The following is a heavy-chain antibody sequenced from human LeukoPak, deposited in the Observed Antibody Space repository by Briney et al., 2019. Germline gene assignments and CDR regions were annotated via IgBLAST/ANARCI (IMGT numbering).Heavy chain of an antibody. CDR3: ARGYYDNSGYYFPFDF. D-gene: IGHD3-22*01. J-gene: IGHJ4*02. Sequence: GGSLRLSCAASGFSFSSYIMNWIRQAPGKGLEWVSYIRSSSSYTNYADSVKGRFTISRDNAKNSLYLQMNSLRAEDTAVYYCARGYYDNSGYYFPFDFWGQGTLVTVSS. CDR2: IRSSSSYT. CDR1: GFSFSSYI. V-gene: IGHV3-21*05.